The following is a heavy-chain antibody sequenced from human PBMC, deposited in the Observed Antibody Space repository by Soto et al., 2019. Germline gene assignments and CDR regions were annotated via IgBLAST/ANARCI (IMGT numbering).Heavy chain of an antibody. CDR3: ARHDIVTNPLRGVYFYI. J-gene: IGHJ4*02. V-gene: IGHV5-51*01. CDR2: IYPADSDA. D-gene: IGHD3-9*01. Sequence: HGESLKISCKASGYSFTRYWIGWVRQMPGKGLECLGLIYPADSDARYSPSLQGQVTISADKSINTIYLQWSGLTASDTAIYFCARHDIVTNPLRGVYFYIWGQGALVTVSS. CDR1: GYSFTRYW.